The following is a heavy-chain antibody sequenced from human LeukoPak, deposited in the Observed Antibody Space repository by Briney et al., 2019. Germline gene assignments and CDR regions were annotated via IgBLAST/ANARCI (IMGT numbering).Heavy chain of an antibody. J-gene: IGHJ4*02. CDR3: ARPIRDILTGYYVGYFHY. Sequence: GASVKVSCKASGYTFTSYGISWVRQAPGQGREWMGWISAYNGNTNYAQKLQGRVTMTTDTSTSTAYMELRSLRSDDTAVYYCARPIRDILTGYYVGYFHYWGQGTLVTVSS. V-gene: IGHV1-18*01. CDR2: ISAYNGNT. D-gene: IGHD3-9*01. CDR1: GYTFTSYG.